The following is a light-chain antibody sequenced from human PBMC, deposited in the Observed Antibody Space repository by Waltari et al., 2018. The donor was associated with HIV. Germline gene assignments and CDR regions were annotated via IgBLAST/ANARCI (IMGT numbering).Light chain of an antibody. Sequence: QTVVTQEPSFSVSPGGTVTLTCGLSSGSVSTSYYPSWYQKTPGQTPRTLISSTNTRSSGVPDRFSGSIIGNKAALTITVAQADDESDYYCVLYMGSGIWVFGGGTKLTVL. CDR2: STN. CDR1: SGSVSTSYY. V-gene: IGLV8-61*01. CDR3: VLYMGSGIWV. J-gene: IGLJ3*02.